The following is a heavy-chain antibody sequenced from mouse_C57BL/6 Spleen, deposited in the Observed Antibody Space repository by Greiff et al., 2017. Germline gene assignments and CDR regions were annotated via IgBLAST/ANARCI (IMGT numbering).Heavy chain of an antibody. D-gene: IGHD1-1*01. CDR3: ARGTVVADWYFDV. CDR1: GYTFTSYW. CDR2: IYPGSGST. V-gene: IGHV1-55*01. Sequence: QVQLQQSGAELVKPGASVKMSCKASGYTFTSYWITWVKQRPGQGLEWIGDIYPGSGSTNYNEKFKSKATLTVDTSSSTAYMQLSSLTSEDSAVYYCARGTVVADWYFDVWGTGTTVTVSS. J-gene: IGHJ1*03.